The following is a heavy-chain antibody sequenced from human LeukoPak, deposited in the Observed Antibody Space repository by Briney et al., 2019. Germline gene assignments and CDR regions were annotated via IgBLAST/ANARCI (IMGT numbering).Heavy chain of an antibody. CDR2: IYYKGNT. Sequence: PSETLSLTCPVSGDSISSRTNYWGWIRQPPGKGLEWIACIYYKGNTYNNPSLRTRVTISLDTSKNQFSLKLTSVTAADTAVYYCGRVRKSDTAIDYWGEGTLVTVSS. CDR1: GDSISSRTNY. V-gene: IGHV4-39*07. CDR3: GRVRKSDTAIDY. D-gene: IGHD3-22*01. J-gene: IGHJ4*02.